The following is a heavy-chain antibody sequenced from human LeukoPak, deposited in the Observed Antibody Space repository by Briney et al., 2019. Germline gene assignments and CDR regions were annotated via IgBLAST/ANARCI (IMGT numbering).Heavy chain of an antibody. V-gene: IGHV3-7*01. CDR1: GFTFDNYC. J-gene: IGHJ4*02. CDR2: IKQDGGER. Sequence: GGALRLSCTASGFTFDNYCITWVRHPPGKGLEWVANIKQDGGERYYVDSVRGRFTISRDNSKNSLYLQMNSLRAEDTAVYYCVRDGRPLDYWGQGTLVIVS. D-gene: IGHD3/OR15-3a*01. CDR3: VRDGRPLDY.